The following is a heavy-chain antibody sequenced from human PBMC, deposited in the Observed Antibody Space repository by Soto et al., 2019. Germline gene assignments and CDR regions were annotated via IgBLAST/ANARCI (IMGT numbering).Heavy chain of an antibody. CDR2: ISGSGGST. Sequence: LLESGGGLVQPGGSLRLSCAASGFTLSSYAMSWVRQAPGKGLEWVSAISGSGGSTYYADSVKGRFTISRDNSKNTLYLQMNSLRAEDTAVYYCAKDPSPYGDYSNWFDPWGQGTLVTVSS. D-gene: IGHD4-17*01. J-gene: IGHJ5*02. V-gene: IGHV3-23*01. CDR3: AKDPSPYGDYSNWFDP. CDR1: GFTLSSYA.